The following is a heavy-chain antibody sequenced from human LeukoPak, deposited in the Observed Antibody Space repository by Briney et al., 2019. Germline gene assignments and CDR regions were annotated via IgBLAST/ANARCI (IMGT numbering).Heavy chain of an antibody. Sequence: GGSLGLSCAASGFTFGTYWMSWVRQAPGKGLEWVANIKEDGSEKYYGDSVKGRFTISRDNAKNSLYLEMNSLRVEDKAVYYCARDSSGYQWGQGTLVTVSS. CDR3: ARDSSGYQ. CDR2: IKEDGSEK. CDR1: GFTFGTYW. V-gene: IGHV3-7*01. D-gene: IGHD3-22*01. J-gene: IGHJ4*02.